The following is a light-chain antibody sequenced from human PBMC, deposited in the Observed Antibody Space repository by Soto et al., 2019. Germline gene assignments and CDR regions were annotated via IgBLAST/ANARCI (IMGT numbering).Light chain of an antibody. CDR1: SGSLS. CDR2: NNY. CDR3: AGRDDRVSGLYV. J-gene: IGLJ1*01. V-gene: IGLV1-44*01. Sequence: QSVLTQSPSASGTPGQRVTISCSASSGSLSVDWYQHLPGTAPKLLISNNYQRPSGVPDRFSGSKSGTSASLVISGLQSEDDADYYCAGRDDRVSGLYVFGTGTKLTVL.